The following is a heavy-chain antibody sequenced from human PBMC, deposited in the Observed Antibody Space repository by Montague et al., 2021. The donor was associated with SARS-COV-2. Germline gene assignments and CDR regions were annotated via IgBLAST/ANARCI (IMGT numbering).Heavy chain of an antibody. Sequence: SETLSLTCSFSGGSIRSYYWSWIRLPPGKPLEWLGYIYYTGETTXXPSLKSQVTISVDTSRSQFSLRLTSVTAADTAVYFCARFWSGYVDKWSQGTLVTVSS. CDR1: GGSIRSYY. D-gene: IGHD3-3*01. J-gene: IGHJ4*02. V-gene: IGHV4-59*01. CDR3: ARFWSGYVDK. CDR2: IYYTGET.